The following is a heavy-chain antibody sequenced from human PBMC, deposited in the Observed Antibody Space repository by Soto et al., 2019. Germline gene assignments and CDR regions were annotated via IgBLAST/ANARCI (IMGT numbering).Heavy chain of an antibody. CDR3: DRVSGRYKRYNWLDP. CDR1: GGSFSGYY. J-gene: IGHJ5*02. V-gene: IGHV4-34*01. Sequence: PSETLSLTCAVYGGSFSGYYWSWIRQPPGKGLEWIGEINHSGSTNYNPSLKSRVTISVDTSKNQFSLKLSSVTAADTAVYYCDRVSGRYKRYNWLDPWGQGPLVTVYS. D-gene: IGHD1-26*01. CDR2: INHSGST.